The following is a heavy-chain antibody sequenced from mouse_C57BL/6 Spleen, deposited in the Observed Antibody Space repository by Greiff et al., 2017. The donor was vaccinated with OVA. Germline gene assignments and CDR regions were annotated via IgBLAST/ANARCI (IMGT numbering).Heavy chain of an antibody. CDR2: IHPNSGST. CDR3: ARFTTVVATDWYFDV. Sequence: VQLQQPGAELVKPGASVKLSCKASGYTFTSYWMHWVKQRPGQGLEWIGMIHPNSGSTDYNEKFKSKATLTVDKSSSTAYMQLSSLTSEDSAVYSCARFTTVVATDWYFDVWGTGTTVTVSS. V-gene: IGHV1-64*01. J-gene: IGHJ1*03. CDR1: GYTFTSYW. D-gene: IGHD1-1*01.